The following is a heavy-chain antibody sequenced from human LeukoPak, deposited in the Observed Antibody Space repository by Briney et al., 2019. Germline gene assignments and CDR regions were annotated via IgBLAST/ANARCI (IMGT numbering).Heavy chain of an antibody. V-gene: IGHV6-1*01. Sequence: SQTLSLTCAISGDSVSSNSAAWNWIRQSPSRGLEWLGRTYYRSKWYNDYAVSVKSRITINPDTSKNQFSLQLNSVTPEDTAVYYCARGTEWLRWETSYYFDYWGQGTLVTVSS. CDR3: ARGTEWLRWETSYYFDY. J-gene: IGHJ4*02. CDR2: TYYRSKWYN. D-gene: IGHD5-12*01. CDR1: GDSVSSNSAA.